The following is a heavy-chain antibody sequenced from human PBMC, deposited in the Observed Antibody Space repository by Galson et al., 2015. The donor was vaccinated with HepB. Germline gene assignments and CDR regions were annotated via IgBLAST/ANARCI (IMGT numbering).Heavy chain of an antibody. Sequence: SLRLSCAASGFTFSSYWMGWVRQAPGKGLEWVASIHQDGSDKYYVDSVKGRFTISRDNAKNSLFLQMNSLRAEDTAVYYCARDQWRIFDYWGQGILATVSS. CDR2: IHQDGSDK. CDR1: GFTFSSYW. V-gene: IGHV3-7*03. CDR3: ARDQWRIFDY. D-gene: IGHD2-8*01. J-gene: IGHJ4*02.